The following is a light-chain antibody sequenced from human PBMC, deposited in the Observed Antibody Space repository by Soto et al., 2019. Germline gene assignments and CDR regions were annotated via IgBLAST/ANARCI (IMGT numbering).Light chain of an antibody. CDR1: SSNIGINY. J-gene: IGLJ3*02. CDR3: GTWDSSLSAWV. Sequence: QSVLTQPPSVSAAPGQKVSISCSGSSSNIGINYVSWYQQLPGTAPKLLIHDNNKRPSGIPDRFSGSKSGTSATLGITGLQTGDEADYYCGTWDSSLSAWVFGGGTKLTVL. V-gene: IGLV1-51*01. CDR2: DNN.